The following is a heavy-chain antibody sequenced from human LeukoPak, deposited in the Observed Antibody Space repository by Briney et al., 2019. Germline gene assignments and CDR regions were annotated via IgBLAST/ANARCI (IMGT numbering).Heavy chain of an antibody. CDR3: ASYYAAEYFDH. CDR2: IYSSGST. Sequence: GGSLRLSCAASGFTLSSTYMTWVRQAPGKGLEGISVIYSSGSTYYADSVKGRFTISRHNSQNTLYLHMTSLSGDDTAEYYCASYYAAEYFDHWGQGTLVTVSS. J-gene: IGHJ4*02. V-gene: IGHV3-53*04. CDR1: GFTLSSTY. D-gene: IGHD3-10*01.